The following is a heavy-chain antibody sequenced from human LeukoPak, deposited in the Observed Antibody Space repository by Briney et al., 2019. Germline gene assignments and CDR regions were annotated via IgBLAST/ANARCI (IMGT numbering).Heavy chain of an antibody. CDR2: IIPIFGTA. D-gene: IGHD6-6*01. Sequence: SVKVSCKASGGTFSSYAISWVRQAPGQGLEWMGGIIPIFGTANYAQEFQGRVTITADESTSTAYMELSSLRSEDTAVYYCARETSIAEYNWFDPWGQGTLVTVSS. CDR3: ARETSIAEYNWFDP. CDR1: GGTFSSYA. J-gene: IGHJ5*02. V-gene: IGHV1-69*01.